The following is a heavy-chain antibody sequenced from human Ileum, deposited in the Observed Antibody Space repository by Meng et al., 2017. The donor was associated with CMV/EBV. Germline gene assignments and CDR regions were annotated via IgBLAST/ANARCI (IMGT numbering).Heavy chain of an antibody. D-gene: IGHD3-3*01. V-gene: IGHV3-33*06. CDR2: SWYDGSNT. CDR3: AKSSGDHFGVIED. CDR1: GFTLSDYG. J-gene: IGHJ4*02. Sequence: EAGFTLSDYGMHGVRQAPGKGLEWVAVSWYDGSNTFYADSVKGRVTISRDNSKNTLYLQMNSLGGDDTAVFYCAKSSGDHFGVIEDWGQGTLVTVSS.